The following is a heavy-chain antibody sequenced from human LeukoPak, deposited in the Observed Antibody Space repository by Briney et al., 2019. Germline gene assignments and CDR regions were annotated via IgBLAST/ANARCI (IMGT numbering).Heavy chain of an antibody. CDR1: GFAFSDYY. CDR2: ISTGSSYI. CDR3: AKEGFDS. J-gene: IGHJ4*02. V-gene: IGHV3-21*04. Sequence: GGSLRLSCAASGFAFSDYYMNWVRQAPGKGLEWVSCISTGSSYIYYADSVKGRFTISRDNAKNSLYLQMNSLRAEDTAVYYCAKEGFDSWGQGTLVTVSS.